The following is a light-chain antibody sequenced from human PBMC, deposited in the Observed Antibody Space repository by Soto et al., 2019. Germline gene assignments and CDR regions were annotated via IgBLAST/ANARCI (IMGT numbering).Light chain of an antibody. CDR2: DAS. V-gene: IGKV1-39*01. CDR3: QQSYNSPPIT. Sequence: DIQMTQSTSTLSASVGDRVTITCRASQSVNKWLAWFQQKPGKVPKLLIFDASTLQTGVPSRFRGSGSGTDFTLTISSLQPEDFATYYCQQSYNSPPITFGQGTRLEIK. J-gene: IGKJ5*01. CDR1: QSVNKW.